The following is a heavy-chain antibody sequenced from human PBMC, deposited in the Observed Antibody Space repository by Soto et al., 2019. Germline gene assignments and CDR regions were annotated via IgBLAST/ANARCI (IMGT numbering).Heavy chain of an antibody. D-gene: IGHD1-26*01. CDR2: VFHDGINT. J-gene: IGHJ4*02. CDR3: AREKTVGGIRLDN. V-gene: IGHV3-30-3*01. CDR1: GFTFTNYP. Sequence: QVQLVESGGGVVQPGRSLRLSCAASGFTFTNYPMHWVRQAPGKGLEWVAVVFHDGINTYYADSVKGRFTISRDNSKNTVYLQLNSLRTEDTAVFYCAREKTVGGIRLDNWGQGTLVTVSS.